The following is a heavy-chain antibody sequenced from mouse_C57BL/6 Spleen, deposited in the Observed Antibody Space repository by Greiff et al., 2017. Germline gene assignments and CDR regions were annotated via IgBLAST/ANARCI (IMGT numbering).Heavy chain of an antibody. J-gene: IGHJ4*01. Sequence: QVQLQQPGAELVKPGASVKLSCKASGYTFTSYWMHWVKQRPGQGLEWIGMIHPNSGSTNYNEKFKSKATLTVDKSSSTAYMQLSSLTSEDSAVYYCAREFTVVADYYAMDYWGQGTSVTVSS. CDR2: IHPNSGST. D-gene: IGHD1-1*01. V-gene: IGHV1-64*01. CDR3: AREFTVVADYYAMDY. CDR1: GYTFTSYW.